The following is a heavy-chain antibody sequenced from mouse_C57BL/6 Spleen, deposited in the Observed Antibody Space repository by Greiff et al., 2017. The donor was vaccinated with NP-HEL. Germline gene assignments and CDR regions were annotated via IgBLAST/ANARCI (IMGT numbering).Heavy chain of an antibody. V-gene: IGHV1-76*01. D-gene: IGHD3-1*01. CDR2: IYPGSGNT. J-gene: IGHJ2*01. CDR3: ARSGGPGYLDY. Sequence: VQLQQSGAELVRPGASVKLSCKASGYTFTDYYINWVKQRPGQGLEWIARIYPGSGNTYYNEKFKGKATLTAEKSSSTAYMQLSSLTSEDSAVYFCARSGGPGYLDYWGQGTTLTVSS. CDR1: GYTFTDYY.